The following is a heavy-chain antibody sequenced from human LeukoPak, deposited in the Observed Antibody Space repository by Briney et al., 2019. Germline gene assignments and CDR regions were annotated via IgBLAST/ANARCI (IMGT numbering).Heavy chain of an antibody. Sequence: GGSLRLSCAASAFSLNAYNMNWVRQAPGKGLEWVSSISYTGTYIYYADSVKGRFTISRDNAKNTLYLQMNSLRAEDTAFYYCARGVVIGSGSLDYWGQGTLVTVSS. V-gene: IGHV3-21*01. J-gene: IGHJ4*02. CDR1: AFSLNAYN. CDR2: ISYTGTYI. D-gene: IGHD3-10*01. CDR3: ARGVVIGSGSLDY.